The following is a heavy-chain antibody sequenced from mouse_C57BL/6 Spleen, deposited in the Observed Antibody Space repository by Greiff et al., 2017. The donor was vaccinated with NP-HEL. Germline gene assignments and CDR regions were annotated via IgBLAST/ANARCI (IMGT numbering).Heavy chain of an antibody. J-gene: IGHJ4*01. CDR2: ISNLAYSI. CDR3: ARHRYYYGSSYDYYAMDY. Sequence: EVMLVESGGGLVQPGGSLKLSCAASGFTFSDYGMAWVRQAPRTGPEWVAFISNLAYSIYYADTVTGRFTISRENAKNTLYLEMSSLRSEDTAMYYCARHRYYYGSSYDYYAMDYWGQGTSVTVSS. D-gene: IGHD1-1*01. CDR1: GFTFSDYG. V-gene: IGHV5-15*01.